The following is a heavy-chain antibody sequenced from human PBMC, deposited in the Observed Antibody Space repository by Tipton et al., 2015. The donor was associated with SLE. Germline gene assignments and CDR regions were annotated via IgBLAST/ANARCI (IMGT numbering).Heavy chain of an antibody. V-gene: IGHV4-34*01. CDR1: GGSFSGYY. CDR3: ARDYRSNDAFDI. Sequence: TLSLTCAVYGGSFSGYYWSWIRQPPGKGLEWIGEISHSGSTNYNPSLMSRVTISLDTSKNQFSLKLTSVTAADTAVYYCARDYRSNDAFDIWGQGTMVTVSS. CDR2: ISHSGST. D-gene: IGHD1-26*01. J-gene: IGHJ3*02.